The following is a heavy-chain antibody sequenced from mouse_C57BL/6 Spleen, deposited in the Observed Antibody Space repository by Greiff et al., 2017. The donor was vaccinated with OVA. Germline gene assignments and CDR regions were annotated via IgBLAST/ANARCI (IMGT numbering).Heavy chain of an antibody. CDR3: AREEGFITTVYYFDY. CDR2: IYPGSGST. D-gene: IGHD1-1*01. Sequence: QVQLQQSGAELVKPGASVKMSCKASGYTFTSYWITWVKQRPGQGLEWIGDIYPGSGSTNYNEKFKSKATLTVDTSSSTAYMQLSSLTSEDSAVYYCAREEGFITTVYYFDYWGQGTTLTVSS. J-gene: IGHJ2*01. CDR1: GYTFTSYW. V-gene: IGHV1-55*01.